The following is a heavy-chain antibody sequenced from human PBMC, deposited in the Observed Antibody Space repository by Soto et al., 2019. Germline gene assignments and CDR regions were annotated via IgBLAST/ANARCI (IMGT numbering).Heavy chain of an antibody. CDR2: ISSRSSYI. V-gene: IGHV3-21*01. CDR1: CITFRCFS. J-gene: IGHJ5*02. Sequence: PWCFLRLGCTASCITFRCFSMNWVGQAPGKGLEWVSSISSRSSYIYYADSVKGRFTISRDNAKNSLYLQMNSLRAEDTAVYSCARLFGAPDWFEPWGQGTLVTVSS. D-gene: IGHD3-10*01. CDR3: ARLFGAPDWFEP.